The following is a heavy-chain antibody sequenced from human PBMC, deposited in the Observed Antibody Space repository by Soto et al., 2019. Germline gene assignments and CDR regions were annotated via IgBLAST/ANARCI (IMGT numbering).Heavy chain of an antibody. J-gene: IGHJ3*02. CDR3: ASAKAVVVAALGI. CDR2: ISENGGSRGGT. V-gene: IGHV3-23*01. D-gene: IGHD2-21*01. Sequence: EGHLLESGGGLVQPGGSLRLSCTASGFTFSNSAMIWVRQAPGQGLEWVASISENGGSRGGTYYADSVKGRFTISRNNTKSTLYVQVDGLAGADTAVYYCASAKAVVVAALGIWGQGTMVTVAS. CDR1: GFTFSNSA.